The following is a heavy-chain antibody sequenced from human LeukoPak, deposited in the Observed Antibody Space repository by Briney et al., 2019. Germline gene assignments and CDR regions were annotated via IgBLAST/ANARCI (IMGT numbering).Heavy chain of an antibody. D-gene: IGHD3-10*01. J-gene: IGHJ5*02. CDR2: IYPGDSET. CDR3: TRDYGSENLGGFDP. V-gene: IGHV5-51*01. CDR1: GYSFTSHW. Sequence: GGSLKISCQGSGYSFTSHWSGWVRQMPRKGLGWMGIIYPGDSETRNSPSSQGQAAISVDKSISTAYLQCSSTNASDTALYYFTRDYGSENLGGFDPWGQGTLVTVSS.